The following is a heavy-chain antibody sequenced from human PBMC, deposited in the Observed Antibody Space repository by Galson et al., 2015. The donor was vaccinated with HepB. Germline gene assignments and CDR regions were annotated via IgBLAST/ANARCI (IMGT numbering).Heavy chain of an antibody. J-gene: IGHJ6*02. CDR2: ISAYNGNT. Sequence: SVKVSCKASGYTFTSYGISWVRQAPGQGLEWMGWISAYNGNTNYAQKLQGRVTMTTDTSTSTAYMELRSLRSDDTAVYYCARDNPPPHDYSIPYYYYGMDVWGQGTTVTVSS. D-gene: IGHD4-11*01. V-gene: IGHV1-18*04. CDR3: ARDNPPPHDYSIPYYYYGMDV. CDR1: GYTFTSYG.